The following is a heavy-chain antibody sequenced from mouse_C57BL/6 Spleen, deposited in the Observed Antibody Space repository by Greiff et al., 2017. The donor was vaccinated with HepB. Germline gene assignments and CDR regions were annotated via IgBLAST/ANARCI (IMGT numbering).Heavy chain of an antibody. J-gene: IGHJ2*01. Sequence: EVMLVESGGGLVKPGGSLKLSCAASGFTFSDYGMHWVRQAPEKGLEWVAYISSGSSTIYYADTVKGRFTISRDNAKNTLFLQMTSLRSEDTAMYYCARRPPGYDYDETGYFDYWGQGTTLTVSS. CDR2: ISSGSSTI. D-gene: IGHD2-4*01. V-gene: IGHV5-17*01. CDR3: ARRPPGYDYDETGYFDY. CDR1: GFTFSDYG.